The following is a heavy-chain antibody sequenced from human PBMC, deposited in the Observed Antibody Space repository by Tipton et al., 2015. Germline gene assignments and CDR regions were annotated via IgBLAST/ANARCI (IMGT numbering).Heavy chain of an antibody. CDR2: ISHSGYT. J-gene: IGHJ6*02. V-gene: IGHV4-38-2*01. CDR1: AYSISTDYY. CDR3: ARGHYVSRMDV. D-gene: IGHD3-10*01. Sequence: TLSLTCAVSAYSISTDYYWVWIRQPPGKGLEWIGYISHSGYTNYNPSLKSRVTISFDTSHHRFSLMLTSVTAADTAVYYCARGHYVSRMDVWGQGTTVTVSS.